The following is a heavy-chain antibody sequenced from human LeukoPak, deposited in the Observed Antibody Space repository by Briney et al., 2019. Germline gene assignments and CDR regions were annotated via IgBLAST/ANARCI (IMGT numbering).Heavy chain of an antibody. V-gene: IGHV4-59*02. CDR3: ARGVMAAAGTYFDS. CDR1: GGFVSSHF. J-gene: IGHJ4*02. D-gene: IGHD6-13*01. CDR2: LYHGGST. Sequence: SETLSLTCNVSGGFVSSHFWTWIRQPPGKGLEWIGYLYHGGSTNYSPSLRSRVTISVDMSKNQFSLKLNSVTAAGTAIYYCARGVMAAAGTYFDSWGQGTLVTVSS.